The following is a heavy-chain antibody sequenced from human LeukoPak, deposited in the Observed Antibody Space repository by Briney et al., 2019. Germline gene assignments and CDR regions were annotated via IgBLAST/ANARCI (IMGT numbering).Heavy chain of an antibody. CDR1: GFTFSGSA. V-gene: IGHV3-73*01. CDR2: IRSKANSYAT. D-gene: IGHD1-1*01. CDR3: TSGLSVRRSNNTPVDY. Sequence: GGSLRLSCTDSGFTFSGSAMHWVRQASGKGLEWVGRIRSKANSYATVYAASVKGRFTISRDDSKNTAYLQMNSLKTEDTAVYYCTSGLSVRRSNNTPVDYWGQGTLVTVSS. J-gene: IGHJ4*02.